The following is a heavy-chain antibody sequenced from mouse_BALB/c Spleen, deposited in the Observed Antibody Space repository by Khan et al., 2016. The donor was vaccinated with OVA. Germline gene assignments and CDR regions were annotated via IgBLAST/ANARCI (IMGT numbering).Heavy chain of an antibody. D-gene: IGHD1-1*01. CDR3: ARSGTITTVVATDFDY. CDR2: IKYSGST. Sequence: EVKLLESGPGLVKPSQSLSLTCTVTGYSITSDYAWNWIRQFPGNKLEWMGYIKYSGSTSYNPSLKSRISITRDTSKNQFFLQLNSVTTEDTATSYCARSGTITTVVATDFDYWCQGTTLTVSS. CDR1: GYSITSDYA. V-gene: IGHV3-2*02. J-gene: IGHJ2*01.